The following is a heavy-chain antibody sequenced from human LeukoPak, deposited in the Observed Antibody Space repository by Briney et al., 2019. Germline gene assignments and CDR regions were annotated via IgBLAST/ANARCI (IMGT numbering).Heavy chain of an antibody. D-gene: IGHD6-13*01. V-gene: IGHV4-39*01. CDR1: GGSISSYY. CDR3: ARHKQQLIPFDY. J-gene: IGHJ4*02. CDR2: IYYSGST. Sequence: SETLSLTCTVSGGSISSYYWGWIRQPPGKGLEWIGSIYYSGSTYYNPSLKSRVTISVDTSKNQFSLKLSSVTAADTAVYYCARHKQQLIPFDYWGQGTLVTVSS.